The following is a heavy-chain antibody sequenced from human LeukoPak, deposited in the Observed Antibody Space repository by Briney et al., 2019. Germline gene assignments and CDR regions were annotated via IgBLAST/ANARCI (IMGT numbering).Heavy chain of an antibody. CDR1: GFTFSSYG. D-gene: IGHD4-17*01. V-gene: IGHV3-30*18. Sequence: GGSLRLSCAASGFTFSSYGMHWVRRAPGKGLEWVAVISYDGSNKYYADSVKGRFTISRDNSKNTLYLQMNSLRAEDTAVYYCAQDPSTVSYYYYGMDVWGQGTTVTVSS. J-gene: IGHJ6*02. CDR2: ISYDGSNK. CDR3: AQDPSTVSYYYYGMDV.